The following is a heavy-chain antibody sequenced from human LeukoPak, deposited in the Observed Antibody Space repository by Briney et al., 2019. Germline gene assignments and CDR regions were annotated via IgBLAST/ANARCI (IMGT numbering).Heavy chain of an antibody. Sequence: PGGTLRLSCAASGFTFSSYWMSWVRQAPAKGLEWVANIKQDGSEKSYVDSVKGRFTISRDNAKNSLYLQMNSLRAEDTAVYYCASAGDCSSTSCYQNWGQGTMVTVSS. J-gene: IGHJ3*01. D-gene: IGHD2-2*01. CDR1: GFTFSSYW. V-gene: IGHV3-7*01. CDR2: IKQDGSEK. CDR3: ASAGDCSSTSCYQN.